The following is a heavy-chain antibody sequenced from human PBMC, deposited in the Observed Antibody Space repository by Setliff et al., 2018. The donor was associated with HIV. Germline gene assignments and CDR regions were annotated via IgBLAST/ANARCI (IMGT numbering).Heavy chain of an antibody. D-gene: IGHD4-17*01. J-gene: IGHJ3*02. CDR3: AREFTVTPGAFDI. CDR1: GYTFTGYY. Sequence: ASVKVSCKASGYTFTGYYMHWVRQAPGQVLEWMGRINPNSGDTNYAQKFQGRVTMTRDTSISTAYMELSRLRSDDTVVYFCAREFTVTPGAFDIWGQGTMVTVSS. CDR2: INPNSGDT. V-gene: IGHV1-2*05.